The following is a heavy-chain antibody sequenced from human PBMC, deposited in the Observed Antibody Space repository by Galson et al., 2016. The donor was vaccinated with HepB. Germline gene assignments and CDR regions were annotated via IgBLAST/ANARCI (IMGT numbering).Heavy chain of an antibody. CDR2: ISYSGST. CDR3: ASTRTGDNVWGIYSYTGLYFDY. CDR1: GGSISSYY. J-gene: IGHJ4*02. Sequence: SETLSLTCTVSGGSISSYYWSWVRQLPGRGLEWIGYISYSGSTNYTPSIKSRPPISVDTSKTQFSLKLSPVTAADTAIYYCASTRTGDNVWGIYSYTGLYFDYWGQGALVTFSS. V-gene: IGHV4-59*12. D-gene: IGHD3-16*02.